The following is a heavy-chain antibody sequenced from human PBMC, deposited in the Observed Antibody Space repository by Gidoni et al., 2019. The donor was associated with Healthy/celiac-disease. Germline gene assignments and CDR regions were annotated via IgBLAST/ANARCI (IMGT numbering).Heavy chain of an antibody. V-gene: IGHV4-30-4*01. CDR3: ARVATVTTGVDY. CDR1: GCSISSGDYY. Sequence: QVQLQESGPGLVKPSQTLSLTCTVSGCSISSGDYYWSWIRQPPGKGLEWIGYIYDSGSTYYNPSLKSRVTISVDTSKNQFSLKLSSVTAADTAVYYCARVATVTTGVDYWGQGTLVTVSS. D-gene: IGHD4-17*01. J-gene: IGHJ4*02. CDR2: IYDSGST.